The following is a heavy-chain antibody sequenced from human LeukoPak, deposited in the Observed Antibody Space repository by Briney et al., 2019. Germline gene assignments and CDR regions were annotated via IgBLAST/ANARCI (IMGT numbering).Heavy chain of an antibody. CDR2: MNPNRGNT. V-gene: IGHV1-8*03. D-gene: IGHD6-19*01. CDR3: ARYVAGLDS. CDR1: GYTFTEYD. Sequence: ASVKVSCKACGYTFTEYDINCVRQATGQGLEWMGGMNPNRGNTGYAQKFQGRVTITRDTSISTAYMELTSLRSEDTAIYYCARYVAGLDSWGQGTLVTVSS. J-gene: IGHJ4*02.